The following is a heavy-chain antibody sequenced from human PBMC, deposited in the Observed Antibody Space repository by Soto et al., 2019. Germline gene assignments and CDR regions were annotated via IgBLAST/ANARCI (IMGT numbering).Heavy chain of an antibody. J-gene: IGHJ6*02. V-gene: IGHV1-18*01. CDR3: ARGSYGYYSYFGLDV. D-gene: IGHD5-18*01. Sequence: VQLVQSRAEVKKPGASVKVSRKASGYTFTTYGISWVRQAPGQGLEWMGWISANNGNTNYVQKFQGRVTMTTDTSTSTAYMELRSLRSDDTAVYYCARGSYGYYSYFGLDVWGQGTTVTVSS. CDR1: GYTFTTYG. CDR2: ISANNGNT.